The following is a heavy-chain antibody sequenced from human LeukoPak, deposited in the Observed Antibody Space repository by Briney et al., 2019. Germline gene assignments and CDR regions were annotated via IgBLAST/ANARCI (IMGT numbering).Heavy chain of an antibody. CDR2: INPSGGST. J-gene: IGHJ5*02. Sequence: ASVKVSCKASGYTFASYYMHGVRQAPGQGLEWMGIINPSGGSTSYAQKFQGRVTMTRDTSTSTVYMELSSLRSEDTAVYYCARGVVVAARPYNWFDPWGQGTLVTVSS. CDR3: ARGVVVAARPYNWFDP. CDR1: GYTFASYY. V-gene: IGHV1-46*01. D-gene: IGHD2-15*01.